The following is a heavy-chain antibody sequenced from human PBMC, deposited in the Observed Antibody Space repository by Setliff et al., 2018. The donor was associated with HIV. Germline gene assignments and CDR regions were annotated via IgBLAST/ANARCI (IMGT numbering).Heavy chain of an antibody. D-gene: IGHD6-19*01. Sequence: ASVKVSCKASGYTFSSHTIHWVRQAPGQGLEWMGWINTGNGNTKYSQKFQGRVTITRDTSASTAYMELSSLRSEDTAVYYCARSRSGWSSPFDYWGQGTLVTVSS. V-gene: IGHV1-3*04. CDR2: INTGNGNT. CDR3: ARSRSGWSSPFDY. J-gene: IGHJ4*02. CDR1: GYTFSSHT.